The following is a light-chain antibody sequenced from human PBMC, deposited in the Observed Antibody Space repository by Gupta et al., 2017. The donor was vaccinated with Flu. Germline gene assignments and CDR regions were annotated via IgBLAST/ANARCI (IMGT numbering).Light chain of an antibody. CDR1: SIDVGSYNL. CDR2: DTT. J-gene: IGLJ1*01. Sequence: QSALTPPAPASGSPGQSITISCSGTSIDVGSYNLVSWYKQLPGEAPTLVIFDTTKRPSGVSDRLSGSKSGNTASLTISGLQTEDDAEYYCSSYAAPASRYVFGTWTKVTVL. CDR3: SSYAAPASRYV. V-gene: IGLV2-23*01.